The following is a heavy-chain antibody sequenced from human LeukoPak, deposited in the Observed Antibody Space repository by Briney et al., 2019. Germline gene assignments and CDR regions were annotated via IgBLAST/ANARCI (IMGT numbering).Heavy chain of an antibody. CDR2: IFYSGST. V-gene: IGHV4-39*01. D-gene: IGHD5-18*01. CDR1: GGSISSSSYY. Sequence: ETLALTCTVSGGSISSSSYYWGWIRQPPGKGLEWIGSIFYSGSTYYNPSLKSRVTISADTSKNQFSLRLSSVTAADTAVYYCARQKFSYGYFDSWGQGTLVTVSS. J-gene: IGHJ5*01. CDR3: ARQKFSYGYFDS.